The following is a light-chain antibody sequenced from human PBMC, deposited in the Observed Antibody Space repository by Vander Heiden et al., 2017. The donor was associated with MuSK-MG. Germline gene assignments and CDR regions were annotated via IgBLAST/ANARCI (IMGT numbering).Light chain of an antibody. V-gene: IGLV3-1*01. CDR3: QTWDSDTAV. Sequence: SYELPQPPSVSVSPGETARITCSGDKLGNKYAFWYQQKSGQSPVLVIFKDGKRPSGISERFSASNSGNTATLTLSGAQTMDEADYYCQTWDSDTAVFGGGTRLTVL. J-gene: IGLJ2*01. CDR1: KLGNKY. CDR2: KDG.